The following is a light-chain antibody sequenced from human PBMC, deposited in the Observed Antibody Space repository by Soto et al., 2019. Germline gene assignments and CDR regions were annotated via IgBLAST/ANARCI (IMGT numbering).Light chain of an antibody. Sequence: QSALTQPASVSGSPGQSITISCTGTNSDIGFYNYVSWYQQHPGEAPKLIIYEVAKRPSGVSSRFSGSKSGNTASLTISGLQAEDEADYHCRSYTSSSPLYVFGTGTKVTVL. V-gene: IGLV2-14*01. CDR2: EVA. CDR3: RSYTSSSPLYV. CDR1: NSDIGFYNY. J-gene: IGLJ1*01.